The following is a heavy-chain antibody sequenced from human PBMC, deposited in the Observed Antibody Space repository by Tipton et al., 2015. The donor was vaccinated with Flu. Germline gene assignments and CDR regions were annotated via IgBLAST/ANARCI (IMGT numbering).Heavy chain of an antibody. CDR2: IYYSGRN. J-gene: IGHJ4*02. CDR3: ARLSYYDVDLKNFYFDY. CDR1: GGSISSSSYN. D-gene: IGHD3-10*02. V-gene: IGHV4-39*01. Sequence: PGLVKPSEILSLTCTDSGGSISSSSYNWGWIRQPPGKGLEWIASIYYSGRNYYNPSLKSRVTISVDTSKNQFSLKLNSVTAADTAVYYCARLSYYDVDLKNFYFDYWGQGALVTVSS.